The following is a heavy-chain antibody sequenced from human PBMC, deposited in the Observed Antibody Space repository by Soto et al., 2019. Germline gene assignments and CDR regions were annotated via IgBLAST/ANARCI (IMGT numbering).Heavy chain of an antibody. CDR3: ARSIAAAGTVGNWFDP. CDR1: GGTFSSYA. Sequence: QVQLVQSGAEVKKPGSSVKVSCKASGGTFSSYAISWARQAPGQGLEWMGGIIPIFGTANYAQKFQGRVTITADESTSTAYMELSSLRSEDTAVYYCARSIAAAGTVGNWFDPWGQGTLVTVSS. V-gene: IGHV1-69*12. J-gene: IGHJ5*02. CDR2: IIPIFGTA. D-gene: IGHD6-13*01.